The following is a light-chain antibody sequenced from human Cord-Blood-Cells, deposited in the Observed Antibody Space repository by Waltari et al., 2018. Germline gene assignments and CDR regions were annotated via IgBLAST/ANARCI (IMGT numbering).Light chain of an antibody. V-gene: IGKV1-39*01. J-gene: IGKJ4*01. CDR2: AAS. Sequence: DIQMTQSPSSLSASVGDRVPITCRASQSISSYLNWYQQKPGKAPKRLIYAASSLQSGVPSRFSGSGSGTDFTLTISSLQPEDFATYYCQQSYSTPRTFGGGTKVEIK. CDR3: QQSYSTPRT. CDR1: QSISSY.